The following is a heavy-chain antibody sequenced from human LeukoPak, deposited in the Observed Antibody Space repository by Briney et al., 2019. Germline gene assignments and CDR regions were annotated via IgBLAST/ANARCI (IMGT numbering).Heavy chain of an antibody. D-gene: IGHD3-10*01. J-gene: IGHJ4*02. CDR1: GYTFTGYY. CDR2: INPNSGGT. V-gene: IGHV1-2*02. CDR3: ARRYGSGSNDY. Sequence: GASVKVSCKASGYTFTGYYMHWVRQAPGQGLEWMGWINPNSGGTNYALKFQGRVTMTRDTSISTAYMELSRLRSDDTAVYYCARRYGSGSNDYWGQGTLVTVSS.